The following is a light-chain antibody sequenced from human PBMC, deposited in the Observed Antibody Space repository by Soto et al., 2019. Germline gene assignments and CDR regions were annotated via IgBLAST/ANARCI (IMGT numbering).Light chain of an antibody. CDR1: SSDVGGYNY. V-gene: IGLV2-11*01. CDR2: DVS. Sequence: QSALTQPRSVSGSPGQSVTISCTGTSSDVGGYNYVSWYQQHPGKAPKLMIYDVSKRPSGVPDRFSCSKSGNTASLTISGLQAEDEADYYCCSYAGSYTSRVFGGGTKLTVL. CDR3: CSYAGSYTSRV. J-gene: IGLJ2*01.